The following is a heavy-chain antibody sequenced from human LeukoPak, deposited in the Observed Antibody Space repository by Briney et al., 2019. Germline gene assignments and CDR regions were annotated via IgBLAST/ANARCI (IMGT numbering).Heavy chain of an antibody. V-gene: IGHV3-30*02. CDR2: IKFHGHET. CDR3: ARANWRSPYYFDY. D-gene: IGHD1-1*01. J-gene: IGHJ4*02. Sequence: PGGSLTLSCVASGFNFNNYDLHWVRQAPGKGLEWVAFIKFHGHETFYADSVGGRFAFSRDDSRNTSYLQMNSLRSEDTAVYYCARANWRSPYYFDYWGQGTLVTVSS. CDR1: GFNFNNYD.